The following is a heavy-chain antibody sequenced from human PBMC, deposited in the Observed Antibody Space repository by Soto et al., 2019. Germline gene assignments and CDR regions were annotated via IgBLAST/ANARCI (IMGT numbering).Heavy chain of an antibody. D-gene: IGHD5-12*01. CDR3: ARWLQDHIRGAFDI. CDR1: GGSISSYY. V-gene: IGHV4-59*01. CDR2: IYYSGST. Sequence: SETLSLTCTVSGGSISSYYWSWIRQPPGKGLEWIGYIYYSGSTNYNPSLKSRVTISVDTSKNQFSLKLSSVTAADTAVYYCARWLQDHIRGAFDIWGQGTMVTVS. J-gene: IGHJ3*02.